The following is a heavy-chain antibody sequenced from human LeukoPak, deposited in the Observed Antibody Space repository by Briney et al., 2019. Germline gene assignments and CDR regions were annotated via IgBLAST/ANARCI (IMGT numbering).Heavy chain of an antibody. D-gene: IGHD1-26*01. CDR2: IIPIFGTA. V-gene: IGHV1-69*05. Sequence: SVKVSCKASGGTFSSYAISWVRQAPGQGLEWMGGIIPIFGTANYAQKFQGRVTITTDESTSTAYMELSSLRSEDTAVYYCARGGSGTPLLLVDYYYYMDVWGKGTTVTVSS. J-gene: IGHJ6*03. CDR3: ARGGSGTPLLLVDYYYYMDV. CDR1: GGTFSSYA.